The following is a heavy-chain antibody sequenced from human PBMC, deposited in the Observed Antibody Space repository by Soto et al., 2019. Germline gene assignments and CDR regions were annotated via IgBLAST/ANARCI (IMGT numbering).Heavy chain of an antibody. Sequence: GGSLRLSCAASGFTFSSYAMHWVRQAPGKGLEWVAVISYDGSNKYYADSVKGRFTISRDNSKNTLYLQMNSLRAEDTAVYYCARPISRLRDNPPDYWGQGTLVTVSS. D-gene: IGHD4-17*01. CDR2: ISYDGSNK. J-gene: IGHJ4*02. CDR3: ARPISRLRDNPPDY. CDR1: GFTFSSYA. V-gene: IGHV3-30-3*01.